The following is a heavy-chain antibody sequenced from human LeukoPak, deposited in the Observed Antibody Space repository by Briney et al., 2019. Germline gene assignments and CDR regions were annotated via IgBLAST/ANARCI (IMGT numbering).Heavy chain of an antibody. D-gene: IGHD1-1*01. CDR2: ISYDGSNK. CDR3: AKHPGTTGY. Sequence: GRSLRLSCAASGLTFSSYGMHWVRQAPGKGLEWVAVISYDGSNKYYADSVKGRFTISRDNSKNTLYLQMNSLRAEDTAVYYCAKHPGTTGYWGQGTLVTVSS. V-gene: IGHV3-30*18. CDR1: GLTFSSYG. J-gene: IGHJ4*02.